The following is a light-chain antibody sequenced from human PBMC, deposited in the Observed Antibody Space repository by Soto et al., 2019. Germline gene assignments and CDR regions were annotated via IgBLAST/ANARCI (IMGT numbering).Light chain of an antibody. V-gene: IGKV3-15*01. J-gene: IGKJ1*01. CDR2: GAS. CDR1: QSVSSN. Sequence: EIVMTQSPATLSVSPGERATRSCRASQSVSSNLAWYQQKPGQAPRLLIYGASTRATGIPARFSGSGSWAEFTLTISSLQSEDFAVYYCQQDNNWPPWTFGQGTKVEIK. CDR3: QQDNNWPPWT.